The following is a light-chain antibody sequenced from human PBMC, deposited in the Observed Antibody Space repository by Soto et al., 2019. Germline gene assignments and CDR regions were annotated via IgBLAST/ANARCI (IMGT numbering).Light chain of an antibody. J-gene: IGKJ2*01. Sequence: EIVLTQSPCTLSLSPGERATLSCRASQSVSSSYLAWYQQKPGQAPRLLIYGASSRATGIPDRFSGSGSGTDFTLTIRRLEPEYFAVYYCQHYGSSPPYTFGQGTKLEIK. V-gene: IGKV3-20*01. CDR2: GAS. CDR3: QHYGSSPPYT. CDR1: QSVSSSY.